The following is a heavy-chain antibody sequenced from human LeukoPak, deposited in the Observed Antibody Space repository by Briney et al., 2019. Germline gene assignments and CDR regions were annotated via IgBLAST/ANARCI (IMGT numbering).Heavy chain of an antibody. J-gene: IGHJ2*01. V-gene: IGHV1-18*04. D-gene: IGHD5-12*01. CDR1: GYTFINYG. Sequence: GASVKVSCKASGYTFINYGFSWVRRAPGQGLEWMGWISGYNGNTNYLQRFQGRVTMTTDTSTNTVYMELRSLRSDDTAVYYCARLSTNSRVGGYDLQWYFDLWGRGTLVTVSS. CDR3: ARLSTNSRVGGYDLQWYFDL. CDR2: ISGYNGNT.